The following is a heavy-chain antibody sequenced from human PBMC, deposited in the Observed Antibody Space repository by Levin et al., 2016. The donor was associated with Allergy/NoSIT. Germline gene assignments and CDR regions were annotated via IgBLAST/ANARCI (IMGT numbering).Heavy chain of an antibody. D-gene: IGHD6-13*01. CDR1: GFTFNIYA. J-gene: IGHJ6*02. Sequence: GESLKISCAASGFTFNIYAMNWVRQAPGKGLEWVSSISSSSSHIYYADSVKGRFTISRDDAKNSLYLQMNSLRAEDTAVYYCARVMQQLVRLGMDVWGQGTTVTVSS. CDR3: ARVMQQLVRLGMDV. V-gene: IGHV3-21*01. CDR2: ISSSSSHI.